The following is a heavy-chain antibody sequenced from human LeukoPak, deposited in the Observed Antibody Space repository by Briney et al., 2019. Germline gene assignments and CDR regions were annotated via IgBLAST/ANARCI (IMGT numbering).Heavy chain of an antibody. CDR1: GGSFSGYY. J-gene: IGHJ6*02. CDR2: INHSGST. CDR3: ARDVDTAHLDV. D-gene: IGHD5-18*01. V-gene: IGHV4-34*01. Sequence: SETLSLTCAVYGGSFSGYYWSWIRQPPGKGLEWIGEINHSGSTNYNPSLKSRVTISVDTSKNQFSLKLSSVTAADTAVYYCARDVDTAHLDVWGQGTTVTVSS.